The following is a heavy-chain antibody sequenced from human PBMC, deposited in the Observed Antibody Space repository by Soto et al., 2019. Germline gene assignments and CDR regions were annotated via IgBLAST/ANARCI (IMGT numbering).Heavy chain of an antibody. CDR3: AHRILRTVFGLVTTTAIYFDF. CDR2: IYWDDDK. CDR1: GFSLTTSGVG. J-gene: IGHJ4*02. Sequence: QITLNESGPTVVKPAEPLTLTCTFSGFSLTTSGVGVGWIRQSPGKAPEWLALIYWDDDKRYSASLKSRLTITKDTSKNHVVLTMASVDPADTATYYCAHRILRTVFGLVTTTAIYFDFWGQGTPVVVSS. D-gene: IGHD3-3*01. V-gene: IGHV2-5*02.